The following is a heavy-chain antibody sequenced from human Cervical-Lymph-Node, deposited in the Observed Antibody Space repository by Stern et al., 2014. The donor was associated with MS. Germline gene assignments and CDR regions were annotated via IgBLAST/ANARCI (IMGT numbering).Heavy chain of an antibody. CDR2: ISYDGSIK. D-gene: IGHD6-13*01. V-gene: IGHV3-30*04. J-gene: IGHJ4*02. CDR1: GFTFRSYA. CDR3: ARGSSSSMWYFDY. Sequence: VQLVESGGGVVQPGRSLRLSCAASGFTFRSYAMHWVRQAPGEGLEWLAAISYDGSIKYNADSVKGRFTISRDNSKNTLYLQMNSLRAEDTAVYYCARGSSSSMWYFDYWGQGTMVTVSS.